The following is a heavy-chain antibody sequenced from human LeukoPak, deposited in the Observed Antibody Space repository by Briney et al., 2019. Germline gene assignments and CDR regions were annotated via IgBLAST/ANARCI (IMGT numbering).Heavy chain of an antibody. CDR3: ARGAAGGEFDY. J-gene: IGHJ4*02. CDR1: GGSISTYY. V-gene: IGHV4-59*08. Sequence: SETLSLTCTISGGSISTYYWSWIRQPPGKGLEWIGYIYYSGSTNYNPSLKSRVTISVDTSKNQFSLKLSSVTAADTAVYYCARGAAGGEFDYWGQGNLVTVSS. CDR2: IYYSGST. D-gene: IGHD6-13*01.